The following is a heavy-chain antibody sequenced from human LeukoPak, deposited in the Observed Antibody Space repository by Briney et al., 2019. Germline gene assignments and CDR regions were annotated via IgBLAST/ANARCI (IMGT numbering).Heavy chain of an antibody. V-gene: IGHV3-23*01. Sequence: GGSLRLSCAASGFTFSTYAMSWVRQAPGKGLEWVSAIGGSGANTYYADSVKGRFTFSRDNSKNTLFLQMNSLRAEDTAVYFCAKGVATTGKYYFDYWGQGTLVTVSS. CDR2: IGGSGANT. CDR1: GFTFSTYA. CDR3: AKGVATTGKYYFDY. J-gene: IGHJ4*02. D-gene: IGHD5-12*01.